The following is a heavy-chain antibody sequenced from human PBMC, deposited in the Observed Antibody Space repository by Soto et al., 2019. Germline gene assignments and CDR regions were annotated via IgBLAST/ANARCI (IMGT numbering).Heavy chain of an antibody. CDR2: IYYSGST. J-gene: IGHJ6*02. CDR1: GGSISSYY. D-gene: IGHD3-16*01. V-gene: IGHV4-59*01. CDR3: ARDAGDRDYYYYGMDV. Sequence: QVQLQESGPGLVKPSETLSLTCTVSGGSISSYYWSWIRQPPGKGLEWIGYIYYSGSTNYNPSLKSRVTISVDTSKNQFSLKLSSVTAADTAVYYCARDAGDRDYYYYGMDVWGQGTTVTVSS.